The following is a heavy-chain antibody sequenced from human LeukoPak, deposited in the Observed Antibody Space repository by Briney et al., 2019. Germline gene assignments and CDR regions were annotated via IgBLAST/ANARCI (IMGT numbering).Heavy chain of an antibody. CDR1: GGSISSSSYY. CDR2: IYYSGST. J-gene: IGHJ4*02. Sequence: SETLSLTCTVSGGSISSSSYYWGWIRQPPGKGLEWIGSIYYSGSTYYNPSLKSRVTISVDTSKNQFSLKLSSVTAADTAVYYCARGPANYGSGSFPLATWGQGTLVTVSS. V-gene: IGHV4-39*07. CDR3: ARGPANYGSGSFPLAT. D-gene: IGHD3-10*01.